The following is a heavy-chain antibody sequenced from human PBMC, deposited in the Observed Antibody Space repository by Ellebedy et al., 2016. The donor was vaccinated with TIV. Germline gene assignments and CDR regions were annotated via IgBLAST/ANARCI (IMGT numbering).Heavy chain of an antibody. D-gene: IGHD6-13*01. J-gene: IGHJ4*02. CDR1: GGSFNDYF. CDR3: ARVRAAAGMAHFDN. V-gene: IGHV4-34*01. CDR2: VNHSGNT. Sequence: MPSETLSLTCAVFGGSFNDYFWTWIRQPPGKGLAWIGEVNHSGNTNYNPSLKSRVTISVDTSKNQFSLKQRSVTAADTAVYYCARVRAAAGMAHFDNWGQGTLVTVSS.